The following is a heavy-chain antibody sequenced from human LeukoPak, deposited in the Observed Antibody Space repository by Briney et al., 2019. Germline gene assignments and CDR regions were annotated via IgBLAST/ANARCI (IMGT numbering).Heavy chain of an antibody. D-gene: IGHD4-23*01. J-gene: IGHJ4*02. V-gene: IGHV3-7*02. CDR2: IKQDGSEK. Sequence: GGSLRLSCAASGFTFSNYWMSWVRQAPGKGLEWVANIKQDGSEKYYVDSVKGRFTISRDHAKNSLYLQMNSLRAEDTAVYFCAKRSDYGDNWNYFDYWGQGTLVTVSS. CDR1: GFTFSNYW. CDR3: AKRSDYGDNWNYFDY.